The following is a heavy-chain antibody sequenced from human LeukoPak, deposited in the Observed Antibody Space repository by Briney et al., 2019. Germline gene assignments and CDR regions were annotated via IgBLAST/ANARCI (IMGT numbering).Heavy chain of an antibody. Sequence: PSGTLSLTCAVSGGSITSSNWWTWVRQPPGKGLEWIGEIYYSGSTNYNPSLKSRVTISMDKSKNQFSLGLTSVTAADTAMYYCAREYGSSHGFDPWGQGTLVTASS. CDR3: AREYGSSHGFDP. CDR1: GGSITSSNW. D-gene: IGHD6-13*01. CDR2: IYYSGST. V-gene: IGHV4-4*02. J-gene: IGHJ5*02.